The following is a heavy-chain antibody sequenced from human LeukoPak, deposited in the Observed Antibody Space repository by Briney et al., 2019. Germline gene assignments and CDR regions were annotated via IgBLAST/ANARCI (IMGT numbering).Heavy chain of an antibody. V-gene: IGHV4-38-2*01. CDR2: IYYSGST. CDR1: GYSISSGYY. Sequence: SSETLSLTCAVSGYSISSGYYWGWIRQPPGKGLEWIASIYYSGSTHYNPSLKSRVTISVDTSKRQFSLNVNSVTAADTAIYYCAKNSSGSAFDVWGQGTMVTVSS. D-gene: IGHD6-19*01. J-gene: IGHJ3*01. CDR3: AKNSSGSAFDV.